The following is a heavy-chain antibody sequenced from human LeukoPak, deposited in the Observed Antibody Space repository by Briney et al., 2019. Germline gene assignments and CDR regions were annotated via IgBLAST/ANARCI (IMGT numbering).Heavy chain of an antibody. CDR3: ARDLDHYYGSGGGY. CDR1: GFTFSRYW. D-gene: IGHD3-10*01. J-gene: IGHJ4*02. Sequence: PGGSLRLSCAASGFTFSRYWMHWVRQAPGKGLVWVSRISVDGSTTTYADSVKGRFTISRDNAKNTLYLQVNSLRAEDTAIYYCARDLDHYYGSGGGYWGQGTLVTVSS. V-gene: IGHV3-74*01. CDR2: ISVDGSTT.